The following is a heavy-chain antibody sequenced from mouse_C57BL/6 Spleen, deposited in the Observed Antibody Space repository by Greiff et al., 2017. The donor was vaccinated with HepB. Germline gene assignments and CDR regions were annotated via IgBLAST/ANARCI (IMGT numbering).Heavy chain of an antibody. Sequence: QVQLQQPGAELVRPGSSVKLSCKASGYTFTSYWMDWVKQRPGQGLEWIGNIYPSDSETHYNQKFKDKATLTVDKSSSTAYMQLSSLTSEDSAVYYCARSSYYGSSGGYFDVWGTGTTVTVSS. J-gene: IGHJ1*03. CDR3: ARSSYYGSSGGYFDV. CDR2: IYPSDSET. V-gene: IGHV1-61*01. CDR1: GYTFTSYW. D-gene: IGHD1-1*01.